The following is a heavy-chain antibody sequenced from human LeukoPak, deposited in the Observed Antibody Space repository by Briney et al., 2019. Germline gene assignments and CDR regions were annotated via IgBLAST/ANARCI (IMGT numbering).Heavy chain of an antibody. CDR2: ISAYSGNT. D-gene: IGHD3-22*01. CDR3: ARLGYYYDSSGYCPPSDY. CDR1: GYTFTSYG. Sequence: ASVKVSCKASGYTFTSYGISWVRQAPGQGLEWMGWISAYSGNTNYAQKVQGRVTMTTDTSTSIAYMELRSLRSDDTAVYYCARLGYYYDSSGYCPPSDYWGQGTLVTVSS. V-gene: IGHV1-18*01. J-gene: IGHJ4*02.